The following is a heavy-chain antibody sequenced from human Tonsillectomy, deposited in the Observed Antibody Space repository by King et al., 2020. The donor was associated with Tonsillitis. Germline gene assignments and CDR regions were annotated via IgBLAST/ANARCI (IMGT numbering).Heavy chain of an antibody. J-gene: IGHJ5*02. Sequence: VQLQESGPGLVKPSETLSLTCIVSGGSVTSANYHWNWIRQPPGKGLEWIGYLDYGGTTNYNPSLKSRVTISVDTSNNEFSLSLSSVTAADTAVYYCVGLQAGGSGRGPWGQGTLVTVSS. D-gene: IGHD6-19*01. V-gene: IGHV4-61*01. CDR1: GGSVTSANYH. CDR3: VGLQAGGSGRGP. CDR2: LDYGGTT.